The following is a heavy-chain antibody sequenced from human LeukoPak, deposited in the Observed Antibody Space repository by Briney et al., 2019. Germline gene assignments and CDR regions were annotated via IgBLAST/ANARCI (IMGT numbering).Heavy chain of an antibody. Sequence: PSETLSLTCTVSGGSISSYYWSWIRQPAGKGLEWIGRIYTSGSTNYNPSLKSRVTMSVDTSKNQFSLKLCSVTAAVTAVYYCARLKGYSSGWYPSYYFDYWGQGTLVTVSS. V-gene: IGHV4-4*07. D-gene: IGHD6-19*01. CDR3: ARLKGYSSGWYPSYYFDY. J-gene: IGHJ4*02. CDR1: GGSISSYY. CDR2: IYTSGST.